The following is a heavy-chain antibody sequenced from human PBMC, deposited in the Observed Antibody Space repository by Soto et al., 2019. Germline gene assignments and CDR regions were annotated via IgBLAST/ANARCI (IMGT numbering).Heavy chain of an antibody. V-gene: IGHV1-69*13. CDR2: IIPIFGTA. CDR1: GGTFSSYA. Sequence: ASVKVSCKASGGTFSSYAISWVRQAPGQGLEWMGGIIPIFGTANYAQKFQGRVTITADESTSTAYMELSSLRSEDTAVYYCARQGYCSGGSCYRLDYWGQGTLVTVSS. D-gene: IGHD2-15*01. CDR3: ARQGYCSGGSCYRLDY. J-gene: IGHJ4*02.